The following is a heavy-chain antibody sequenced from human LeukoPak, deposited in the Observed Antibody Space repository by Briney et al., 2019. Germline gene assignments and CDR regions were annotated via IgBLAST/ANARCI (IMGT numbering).Heavy chain of an antibody. D-gene: IGHD6-6*01. CDR2: INHSGST. J-gene: IGHJ5*02. CDR1: GGSFSGYY. CDR3: ARGLCSSSSQVFDP. V-gene: IGHV4-34*01. Sequence: SETLSLTCAVYGGSFSGYYWSWIRQPPGKGLEWIGEINHSGSTNYNPSLKSRVTISVDTSKNQFSLKLSSVTAADTAVYYCARGLCSSSSQVFDPWGQGTLVTVSS.